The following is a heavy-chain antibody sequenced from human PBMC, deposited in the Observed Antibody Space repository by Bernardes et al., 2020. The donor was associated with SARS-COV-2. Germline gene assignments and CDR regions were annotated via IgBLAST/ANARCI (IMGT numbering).Heavy chain of an antibody. CDR3: ARSLMRHFDL. CDR2: ISSSGSSL. J-gene: IGHJ2*01. V-gene: IGHV3-48*03. D-gene: IGHD6-25*01. Sequence: GGSLRLSCAASGFTFSGFEMNWVRQAPGKGLEWVSYISSSGSSLYYADSMKGRFTISRDNAKNSLYLQMISLRAEDTAVYYCARSLMRHFDLWGRGTLVTVSS. CDR1: GFTFSGFE.